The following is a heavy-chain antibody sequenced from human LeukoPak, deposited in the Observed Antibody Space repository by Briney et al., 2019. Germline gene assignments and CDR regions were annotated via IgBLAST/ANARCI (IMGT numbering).Heavy chain of an antibody. V-gene: IGHV1-69*13. CDR3: ARDRIAVAGTVLDY. D-gene: IGHD6-19*01. CDR1: GGTFSSYA. CDR2: IIPIFGTA. Sequence: GASVKVSYKASGGTFSSYAISWVRQAPGQGLEWMGGIIPIFGTANYAQKFQGRVTITADESTSTAYMELSSLRSEDTAVYYCARDRIAVAGTVLDYWGQGTLVTVSS. J-gene: IGHJ4*02.